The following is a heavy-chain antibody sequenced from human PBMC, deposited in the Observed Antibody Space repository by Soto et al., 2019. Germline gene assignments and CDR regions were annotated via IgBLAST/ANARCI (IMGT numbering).Heavy chain of an antibody. Sequence: QAQLVESGGGVVQPGRSLRLSCAASGFAFSSYGMHWVGQAPGTGLEWVAVISYDGSLHHYADSVKGRFTISRDNSKNMVLLQMSSLRAEDTAVYYCVSARRYGHASVPYSWGQGTLVSVSS. D-gene: IGHD6-6*01. CDR3: VSARRYGHASVPYS. CDR1: GFAFSSYG. CDR2: ISYDGSLH. V-gene: IGHV3-30*03. J-gene: IGHJ4*02.